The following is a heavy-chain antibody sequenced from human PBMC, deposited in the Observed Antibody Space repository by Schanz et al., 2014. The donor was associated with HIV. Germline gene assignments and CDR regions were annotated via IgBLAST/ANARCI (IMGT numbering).Heavy chain of an antibody. D-gene: IGHD3-16*01. V-gene: IGHV3-30*04. CDR2: IWYDGTNK. CDR1: GFTFSNYA. CDR3: ARVANWDYYGMDV. J-gene: IGHJ6*02. Sequence: QVQLVESGGGVVQPGRSLRLSCAVSGFTFSNYAMHWVRQAPGKGLEWVAVIWYDGTNKYYADSVKGRFTISRDNSKNTLYLQMNSLRAEDTAVYYCARVANWDYYGMDVWGRGTTVIVSS.